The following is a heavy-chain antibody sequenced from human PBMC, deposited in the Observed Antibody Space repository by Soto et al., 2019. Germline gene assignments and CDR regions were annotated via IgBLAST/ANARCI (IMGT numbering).Heavy chain of an antibody. Sequence: GASVKVSCKASGYTFTGYYMHWVLQAPGQGLEWMGWINPNSGGTNYAQKFQGWVTMTRDTSINTAYMELSRLRSDDTAVYYCARDSYYYDSSGYYSDYYYGMDVWGQGTTVTVSS. CDR1: GYTFTGYY. D-gene: IGHD3-22*01. V-gene: IGHV1-2*04. J-gene: IGHJ6*02. CDR2: INPNSGGT. CDR3: ARDSYYYDSSGYYSDYYYGMDV.